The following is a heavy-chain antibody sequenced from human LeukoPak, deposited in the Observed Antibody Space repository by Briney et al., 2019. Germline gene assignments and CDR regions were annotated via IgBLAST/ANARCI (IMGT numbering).Heavy chain of an antibody. Sequence: MAGGSLRLSCATSGFAFSNCYMGWIRQAPGKGLEWISDINESGDSKFYADSVKGRFTISRDNAKNSLHLQMSSLRAEDTAVYYCARRTYSNHFFDYWGQGTLVTVSS. D-gene: IGHD4-11*01. CDR1: GFAFSNCY. V-gene: IGHV3-11*01. CDR3: ARRTYSNHFFDY. J-gene: IGHJ4*02. CDR2: INESGDSK.